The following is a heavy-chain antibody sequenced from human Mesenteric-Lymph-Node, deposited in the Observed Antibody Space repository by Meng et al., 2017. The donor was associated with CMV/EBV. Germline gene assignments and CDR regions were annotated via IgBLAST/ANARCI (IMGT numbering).Heavy chain of an antibody. CDR3: ATVRFKKSVIKGGMDV. Sequence: GESLKISCAASGFTFNTYYMTWVRQGPGKGLEWVANIKEDGSAQYYVDSVKGRFTISRDNAKNSLYLQMNSLTAEDTAVYYCATVRFKKSVIKGGMDVWGQGTAVTVSS. CDR1: GFTFNTYY. J-gene: IGHJ6*02. V-gene: IGHV3-7*01. D-gene: IGHD5/OR15-5a*01. CDR2: IKEDGSAQ.